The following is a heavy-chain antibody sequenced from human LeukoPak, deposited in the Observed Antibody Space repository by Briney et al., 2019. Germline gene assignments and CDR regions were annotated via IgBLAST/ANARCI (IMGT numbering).Heavy chain of an antibody. D-gene: IGHD2-15*01. CDR1: GFSLSNYG. CDR3: AKSPQYVGKWYNWFDP. CDR2: ISSDGSNK. V-gene: IGHV3-30*18. Sequence: GGSLRLSCGASGFSLSNYGMHWVRQAPGEGLEWVAVISSDGSNKYYADSVKGRFTISRDSSRSTLFLQMNSLRPEDTDVYYCAKSPQYVGKWYNWFDPWGQGTLVTVSS. J-gene: IGHJ5*02.